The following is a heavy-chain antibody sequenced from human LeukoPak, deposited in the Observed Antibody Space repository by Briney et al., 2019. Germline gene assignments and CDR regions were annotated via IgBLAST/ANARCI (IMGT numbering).Heavy chain of an antibody. V-gene: IGHV1-18*01. Sequence: GASVKVSCKASGYTFTSYAMNWVRQAPGQGLEWMGWISAYNGNTNYAQKLQGRVTMTTDTSTSTAYMELRSLRSDDTAVYYCARVLGTAAGYAGDYFDYWGQGTLVTVSS. D-gene: IGHD6-13*01. CDR1: GYTFTSYA. J-gene: IGHJ4*02. CDR2: ISAYNGNT. CDR3: ARVLGTAAGYAGDYFDY.